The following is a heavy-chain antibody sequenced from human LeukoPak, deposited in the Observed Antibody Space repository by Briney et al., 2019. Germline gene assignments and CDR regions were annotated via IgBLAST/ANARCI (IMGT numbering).Heavy chain of an antibody. D-gene: IGHD3-10*01. Sequence: GGSLRLSCAASGFTFSSYGMHWVRQAPGKGLERVAVIWYDGSNKYYADSVKGRFTISRDNSKNTLYLQMNSLRAEDTAVYYCARGIDYYGSGSYPLHFQHRGQGTLVTVSS. V-gene: IGHV3-33*01. CDR1: GFTFSSYG. J-gene: IGHJ1*01. CDR2: IWYDGSNK. CDR3: ARGIDYYGSGSYPLHFQH.